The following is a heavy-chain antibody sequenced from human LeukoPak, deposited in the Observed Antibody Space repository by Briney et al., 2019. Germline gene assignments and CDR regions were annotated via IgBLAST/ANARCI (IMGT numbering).Heavy chain of an antibody. Sequence: GGSLRLSCAASGCTFSSYSMNWVRQAPGKGLEWVSSISSSSSYIYYADSVKGRFTISRDNAKNSLYLQMNSLRAEDTAVYYCARDPGRSKGQFDYWGQVTLVTVSS. CDR3: ARDPGRSKGQFDY. V-gene: IGHV3-21*01. CDR2: ISSSSSYI. CDR1: GCTFSSYS. D-gene: IGHD2-15*01. J-gene: IGHJ4*02.